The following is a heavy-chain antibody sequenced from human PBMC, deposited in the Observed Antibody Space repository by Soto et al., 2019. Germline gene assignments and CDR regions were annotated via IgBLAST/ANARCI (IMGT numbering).Heavy chain of an antibody. J-gene: IGHJ4*02. CDR1: GCSISGYY. D-gene: IGHD6-13*01. CDR2: IHATEST. V-gene: IGHV4-4*07. CDR3: GRALSSAAGLYFDF. Sequence: SETLSLTCPFSGCSISGYYWSWIRQPAGKGMEWIGRIHATESTNYNPSLKSRVTMSIDTSDNQFSLKLSSLTAADTAVYYCGRALSSAAGLYFDFWGQGTLVTVSS.